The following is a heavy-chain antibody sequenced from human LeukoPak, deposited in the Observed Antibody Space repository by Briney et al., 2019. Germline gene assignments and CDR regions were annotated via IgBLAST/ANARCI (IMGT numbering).Heavy chain of an antibody. J-gene: IGHJ4*02. CDR2: IYYSGST. Sequence: PSETLSLTCAVSGGSISSGGYSWSWIRQPPGKGLEWIGYIYYSGSTNYNPSLKSRVTISVDTSKNQFSLKLSSVTAADTAVYYCARLSSSWLLDYWGQGTLVTVSS. V-gene: IGHV4-61*08. CDR3: ARLSSSWLLDY. D-gene: IGHD6-13*01. CDR1: GGSISSGGYS.